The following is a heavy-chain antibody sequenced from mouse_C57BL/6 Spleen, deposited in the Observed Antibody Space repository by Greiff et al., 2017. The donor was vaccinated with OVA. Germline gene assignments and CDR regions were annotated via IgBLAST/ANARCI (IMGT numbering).Heavy chain of an antibody. Sequence: DVQLVESGGDLVKPGGSLKLSCAASGFTFSSYGMSWVRQTPDKRLEWVATISSGGSYTYYPDSVKGRFTISRDNAKNTLSLQMSSLKSEDTAMYYCARGAAQARYFDVWGTGTTVTVSS. V-gene: IGHV5-6*01. D-gene: IGHD3-2*02. J-gene: IGHJ1*03. CDR3: ARGAAQARYFDV. CDR2: ISSGGSYT. CDR1: GFTFSSYG.